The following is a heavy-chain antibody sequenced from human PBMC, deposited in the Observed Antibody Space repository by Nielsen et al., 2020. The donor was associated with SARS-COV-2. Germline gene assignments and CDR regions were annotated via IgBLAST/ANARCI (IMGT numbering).Heavy chain of an antibody. CDR2: IFYSGST. J-gene: IGHJ6*02. CDR1: SGSIRTTSYY. CDR3: ARHGRDCSGDRCYLFNYGMDL. Sequence: SETLSLTCTVSSGSIRTTSYYWVWIRQPPGKGLEWIGSIFYSGSTYYNPSLKSPVTISVDTSKNQFSLRLSSVTAADTAVYYCARHGRDCSGDRCYLFNYGMDLWGQGTTVTVSS. V-gene: IGHV4-39*01. D-gene: IGHD2-15*01.